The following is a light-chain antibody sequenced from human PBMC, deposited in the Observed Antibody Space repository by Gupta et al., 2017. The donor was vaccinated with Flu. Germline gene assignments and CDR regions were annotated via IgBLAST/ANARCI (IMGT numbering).Light chain of an antibody. CDR3: QQLDNGHPWPT. J-gene: IGKJ3*01. CDR2: DAS. V-gene: IGKV3-11*01. Sequence: EIVLTQSPVTLSLSPGERATLSCRASQSVNNYLAWYKNKPGQAPRLLIYDASNRATGVKARLTGSGDGTDFTLTIISREPEDFAVYYCQQLDNGHPWPTFGHGTRVDIK. CDR1: QSVNNY.